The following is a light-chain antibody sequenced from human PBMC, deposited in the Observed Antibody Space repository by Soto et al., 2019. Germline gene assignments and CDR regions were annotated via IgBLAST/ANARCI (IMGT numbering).Light chain of an antibody. J-gene: IGKJ5*01. CDR1: QSVSSY. CDR2: DAS. Sequence: EIVLTQSPGTLSLSPGARATLSCRASQSVSSYLAWYQQKPGQAPRLLIYDASNRATGIPARFSGSGSGTDFTLTISSLEPEDFAVYYCQQRSNWPLITFGQGTRLEIK. V-gene: IGKV3-11*01. CDR3: QQRSNWPLIT.